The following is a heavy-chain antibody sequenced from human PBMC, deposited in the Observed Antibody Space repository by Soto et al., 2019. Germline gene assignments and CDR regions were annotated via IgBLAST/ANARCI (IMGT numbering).Heavy chain of an antibody. CDR1: GFTFSSYW. CDR2: IKQDGSEK. V-gene: IGHV3-7*05. D-gene: IGHD6-13*01. J-gene: IGHJ6*02. CDR3: ARADGSSQLYYYYYGMDV. Sequence: GGSLRLSCAASGFTFSSYWMSWVRQAPGKGLEWVANIKQDGSEKYYVDSVKGRFTISRDNAKNSLYLQMNSLRAEDTAVYYCARADGSSQLYYYYYGMDVWGQGTTVNVSS.